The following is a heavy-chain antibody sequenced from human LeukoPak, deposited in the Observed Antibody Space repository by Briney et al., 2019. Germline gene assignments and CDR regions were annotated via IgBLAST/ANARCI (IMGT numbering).Heavy chain of an antibody. V-gene: IGHV4-4*02. CDR3: AREGPNWNYLGY. J-gene: IGHJ4*02. Sequence: SETLSLTCAVSGGSISSANWWTWGRQPPGKGLEGTGEFYHGGSTNYNPSLKSRVTISVDTSKNQFCLKLSSVTAADTAVYYCAREGPNWNYLGYWGQGTLVTVSS. CDR1: GGSISSANW. D-gene: IGHD1-20*01. CDR2: FYHGGST.